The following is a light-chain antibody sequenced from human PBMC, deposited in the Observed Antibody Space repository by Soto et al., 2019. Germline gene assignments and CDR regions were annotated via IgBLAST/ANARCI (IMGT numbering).Light chain of an antibody. CDR2: EVS. CDR1: SRDVGGYNY. Sequence: QSALTQPASVSGSPGQSITISCTGTSRDVGGYNYVSWYQQHPGKAPKLVIYEVSDRPSGVSIRISGSKYGNTDSLTISGLQAEDESDYYCSSYTSTSTLKLFGGATKLTVL. CDR3: SSYTSTSTLKL. V-gene: IGLV2-14*03. J-gene: IGLJ2*01.